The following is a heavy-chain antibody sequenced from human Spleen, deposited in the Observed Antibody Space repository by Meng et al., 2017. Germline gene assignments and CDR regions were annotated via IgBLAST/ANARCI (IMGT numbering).Heavy chain of an antibody. CDR1: GYAFTGYY. CDR3: ARVPYYGDAFDI. V-gene: IGHV1-3*01. D-gene: IGHD1-26*01. J-gene: IGHJ3*02. Sequence: ASVKVSCKASGYAFTGYYMHLVRQAPGQRLEWMGWINDGNGNTKDSQKFQGRVTITRDTSARTAYMELSSLRSEDTAMYYCARVPYYGDAFDIWGQGTMVTVSS. CDR2: INDGNGNT.